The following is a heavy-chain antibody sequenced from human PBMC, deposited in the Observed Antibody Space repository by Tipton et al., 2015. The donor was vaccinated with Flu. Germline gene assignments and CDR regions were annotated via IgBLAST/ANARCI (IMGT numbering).Heavy chain of an antibody. CDR3: VRDVPAGVVVIPPAKRFDH. CDR1: GYTFNTYG. J-gene: IGHJ5*02. D-gene: IGHD2-2*01. V-gene: IGHV1-18*01. CDR2: ISPYTDNS. Sequence: QVQLVQSGGEVKKPGASVKVSCKTSGYTFNTYGISWVRQAPGQGLEWMGWISPYTDNSNYAQKFQGRVTMTTDTSTNTAYMEVRSLRLDDTAVYYCVRDVPAGVVVIPPAKRFDHWGQGTLVTVSS.